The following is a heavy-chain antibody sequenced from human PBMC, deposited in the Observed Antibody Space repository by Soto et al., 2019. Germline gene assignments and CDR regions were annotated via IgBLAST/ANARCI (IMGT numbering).Heavy chain of an antibody. Sequence: ASVKVSCKASGFTFTSSAIQWVRQARGQRLEWIGWIVVGSGNTNYAQKFQERVTITRDMSTSTAYMELSSLRSEDTAVYYCAAETGYSGYDFSASGYWGQGTLVTVSS. V-gene: IGHV1-58*02. CDR3: AAETGYSGYDFSASGY. D-gene: IGHD5-12*01. J-gene: IGHJ4*02. CDR2: IVVGSGNT. CDR1: GFTFTSSA.